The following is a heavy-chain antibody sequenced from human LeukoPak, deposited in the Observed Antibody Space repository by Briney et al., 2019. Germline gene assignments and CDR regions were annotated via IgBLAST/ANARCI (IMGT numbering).Heavy chain of an antibody. D-gene: IGHD2-15*01. CDR1: GYTFTGYY. J-gene: IGHJ4*02. V-gene: IGHV1-2*06. CDR2: LNPNSGGT. CDR3: ARDFPYCRGGSCYSIIDY. Sequence: ASVKVSCKASGYTFTGYYMHWVRQAPGQGLEWMGRLNPNSGGTNYAQKFQARVTMTRDTSISTAYMELSRLRSDDTAVYYCARDFPYCRGGSCYSIIDYWGQGTLVTVSS.